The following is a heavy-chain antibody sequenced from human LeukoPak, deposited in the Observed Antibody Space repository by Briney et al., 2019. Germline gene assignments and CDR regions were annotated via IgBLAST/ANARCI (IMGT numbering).Heavy chain of an antibody. D-gene: IGHD3-10*01. V-gene: IGHV3-30-3*01. J-gene: IGHJ4*02. CDR1: GFTFSSYA. CDR3: ARTRLLLWFGESSGDFDY. Sequence: GGSLRLSCAASGFTFSSYAMHWVRQAPGKGLEWVAVISYDGSNKYYADSVKGRFTISRDNAKNSLYLQMNSLRAEDTAVYYCARTRLLLWFGESSGDFDYWGQGTLVTVSS. CDR2: ISYDGSNK.